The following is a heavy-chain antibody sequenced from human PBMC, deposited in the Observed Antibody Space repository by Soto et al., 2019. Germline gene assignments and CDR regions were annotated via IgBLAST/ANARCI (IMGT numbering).Heavy chain of an antibody. J-gene: IGHJ4*02. CDR3: AREHSSSWRFDY. Sequence: ASVKVSCKASGYTFTSYAMHWVRQAPGQRLEWMGWINAGNGNTNYAQTFQGRVTMTTDTSTSTVHMEVRSLRSEDTAVYYCAREHSSSWRFDYWGQGTLVTVSS. CDR2: INAGNGNT. CDR1: GYTFTSYA. V-gene: IGHV1-3*01. D-gene: IGHD6-13*01.